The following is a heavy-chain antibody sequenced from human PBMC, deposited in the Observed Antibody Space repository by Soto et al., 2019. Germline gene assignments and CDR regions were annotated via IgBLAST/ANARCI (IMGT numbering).Heavy chain of an antibody. CDR2: FDPEDGET. CDR1: GYTLTELS. CDR3: ATSPPLRSYYDSSGLAV. D-gene: IGHD3-22*01. Sequence: ASVKVSCKVSGYTLTELSMHWVRQAPGKGLEWMGGFDPEDGETIYAQKFQGRVTMTEDTSTDTAYMELSSLRSEDTAAYYCATSPPLRSYYDSSGLAVWREGTLVTLSS. J-gene: IGHJ4*02. V-gene: IGHV1-24*01.